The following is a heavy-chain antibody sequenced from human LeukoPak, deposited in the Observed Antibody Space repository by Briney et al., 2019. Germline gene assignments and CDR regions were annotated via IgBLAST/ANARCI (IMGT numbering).Heavy chain of an antibody. CDR3: ATDIVVVPAAALNDAFDI. CDR1: GFTVSNKY. D-gene: IGHD2-2*01. V-gene: IGHV3-21*01. CDR2: ISSSSSYI. Sequence: GGSLRLSCAASGFTVSNKYMNWVRQAPGKGLEWVSSISSSSSYIYYADSVKGRFTISRDNAKNSLYLQMNSLRAEDTAVYYCATDIVVVPAAALNDAFDIWGQGTMVTVSS. J-gene: IGHJ3*02.